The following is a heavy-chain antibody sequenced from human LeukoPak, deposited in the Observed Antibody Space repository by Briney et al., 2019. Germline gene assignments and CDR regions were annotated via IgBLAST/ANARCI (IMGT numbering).Heavy chain of an antibody. Sequence: SQTLSLTCAISGDSVSSNSAAWNWITPSPSRGLEWLGRTYYRSKWYNDYAVSVKSRITINPDTSKDQFSLQLNSVTPEDTAVYYCARDLFRYSSGFDPWGQGTLVTVSS. CDR1: GDSVSSNSAA. CDR2: TYYRSKWYN. V-gene: IGHV6-1*01. D-gene: IGHD6-25*01. J-gene: IGHJ5*02. CDR3: ARDLFRYSSGFDP.